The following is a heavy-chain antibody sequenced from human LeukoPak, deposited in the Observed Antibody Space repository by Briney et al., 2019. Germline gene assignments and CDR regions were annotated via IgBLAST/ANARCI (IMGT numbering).Heavy chain of an antibody. V-gene: IGHV4-39*07. J-gene: IGHJ3*02. D-gene: IGHD4-17*01. CDR1: GGSIISSSYY. Sequence: SETLSLTCTVSGGSIISSSYYWGWIRQPPGKGLEWIGTIYHSGGAYYNPSLKSRVTISVDTSKNQFSLKMNSVTAADTAVYYCAREAMVTKAAFDIWGQGTMVTVSS. CDR3: AREAMVTKAAFDI. CDR2: IYHSGGA.